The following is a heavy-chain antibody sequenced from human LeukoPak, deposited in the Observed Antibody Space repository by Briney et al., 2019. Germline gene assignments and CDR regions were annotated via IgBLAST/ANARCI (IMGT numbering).Heavy chain of an antibody. V-gene: IGHV3-20*04. CDR2: INWNGGST. CDR3: ARGWPAAAGNFRYYYYYYMDV. D-gene: IGHD6-13*01. J-gene: IGHJ6*03. CDR1: GFTFDDYG. Sequence: GGSLRLSCAASGFTFDDYGMSWVRQAPGKGLEWVSGINWNGGSTGYADSVKGRFTISRDNAKNSLYLQMNSLRAEDTALYYCARGWPAAAGNFRYYYYYYMDVWGKGTTVTISS.